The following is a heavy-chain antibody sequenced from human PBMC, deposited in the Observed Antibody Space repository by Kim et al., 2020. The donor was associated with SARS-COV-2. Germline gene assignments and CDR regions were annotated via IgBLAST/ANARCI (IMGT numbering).Heavy chain of an antibody. J-gene: IGHJ5*02. CDR1: GYSFTSNY. CDR2: INPSGGDT. D-gene: IGHD6-13*01. CDR3: ARGWQQLGT. V-gene: IGHV1-46*01. Sequence: ASVKVSCKASGYSFTSNYIHWVRQAPRQGLEWTGTINPSGGDTNYAQKFQGRVTMTRDTSTSTVYMELSGLRSDDTAVYYCARGWQQLGTWGQGTLVAVS.